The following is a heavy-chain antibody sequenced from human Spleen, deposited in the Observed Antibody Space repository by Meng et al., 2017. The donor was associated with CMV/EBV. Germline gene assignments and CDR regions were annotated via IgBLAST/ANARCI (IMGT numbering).Heavy chain of an antibody. CDR2: IYYSGST. V-gene: IGHV4-59*01. CDR3: ARVGSGSYYMGFFDL. D-gene: IGHD1-26*01. CDR1: GGSLNSNY. J-gene: IGHJ4*02. Sequence: SETLSLTCTVSGGSLNSNYWSWIRQSPGKGLEWIGYIYYSGSTSYNPSLYSRVTISIDTSKNQFSLKLSSVTAADTAVYYCARVGSGSYYMGFFDLWGQGTLVTVSS.